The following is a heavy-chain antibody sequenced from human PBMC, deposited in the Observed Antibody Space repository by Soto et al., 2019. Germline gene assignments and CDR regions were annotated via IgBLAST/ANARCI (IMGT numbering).Heavy chain of an antibody. CDR1: GGSFNSGGYY. V-gene: IGHV4-31*03. CDR2: IFYSGST. D-gene: IGHD6-13*01. J-gene: IGHJ4*02. CDR3: ARGYRQTGYYSSWVFDY. Sequence: QVQLQESGPGLVKPSQTLSLICTVSGGSFNSGGYYWNWIRQHPGKGLEWIGYIFYSGSTYYNPFLRSSVTISSDTSENQFSLNLSSVTAADTAVYLCARGYRQTGYYSSWVFDYCGQVTLVNVST.